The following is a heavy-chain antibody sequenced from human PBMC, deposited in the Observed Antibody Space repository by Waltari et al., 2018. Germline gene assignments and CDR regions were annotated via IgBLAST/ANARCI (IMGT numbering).Heavy chain of an antibody. J-gene: IGHJ4*02. V-gene: IGHV4-4*07. CDR3: ARDQSDYYDSSGWGDYFDY. CDR2: IYTSGST. CDR1: GGSISSYY. D-gene: IGHD3-22*01. Sequence: LSLTCTVSGGSISSYYWSWIRQPAGKGLEWIGRIYTSGSTNYNPSLKSRVTMSVDTSKNQFSLKLSSVTAADTTVYYCARDQSDYYDSSGWGDYFDYWGQGTLVTVSS.